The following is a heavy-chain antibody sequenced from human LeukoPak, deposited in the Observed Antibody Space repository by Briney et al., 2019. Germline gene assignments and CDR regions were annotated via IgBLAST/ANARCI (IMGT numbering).Heavy chain of an antibody. CDR1: GGSISSALYH. V-gene: IGHV4-39*01. Sequence: SETLSLTCTVSGGSISSALYHWGWIRQPPGKNLEWLGSVYYTGSTHNHPSLKSRVTIYVDTSKNQFSLNLSSVTAADTAVYYCARQEIGLRSFDPWGQGTLVTVSS. CDR2: VYYTGST. D-gene: IGHD3/OR15-3a*01. J-gene: IGHJ5*02. CDR3: ARQEIGLRSFDP.